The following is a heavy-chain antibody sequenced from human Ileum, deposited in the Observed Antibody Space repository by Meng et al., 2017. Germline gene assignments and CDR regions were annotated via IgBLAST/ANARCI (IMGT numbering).Heavy chain of an antibody. CDR3: AKDWGGVGALDY. Sequence: EVHLVGVGGGLVEPGGVLRPSCAVSGFTFTGTWMHWVRQAPGKGLAWVARINGDGGYTEYADSVRARFTISRDNAKNTLYLQMNSLRAEDTAVYFCAKDWGGVGALDYWGQGSLVTVSS. D-gene: IGHD1-26*01. J-gene: IGHJ4*02. V-gene: IGHV3-74*03. CDR1: GFTFTGTW. CDR2: INGDGGYT.